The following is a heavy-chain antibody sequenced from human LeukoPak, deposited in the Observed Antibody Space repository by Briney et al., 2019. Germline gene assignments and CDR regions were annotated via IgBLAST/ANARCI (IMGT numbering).Heavy chain of an antibody. Sequence: ASVKVSCKASGYTFTSYYMHWVRQAPGQGLEWMGIINPSGGSTSYAQKFQGRVTMTRDMSTSTVYMELSGLRSEDTAVYYCARDYYGSGTDLHDAFGIWGQGTMVTVSS. CDR1: GYTFTSYY. CDR2: INPSGGST. CDR3: ARDYYGSGTDLHDAFGI. V-gene: IGHV1-46*01. J-gene: IGHJ3*02. D-gene: IGHD3-10*01.